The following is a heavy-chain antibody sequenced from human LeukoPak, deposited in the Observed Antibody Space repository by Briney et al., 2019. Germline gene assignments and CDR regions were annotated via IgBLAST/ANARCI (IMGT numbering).Heavy chain of an antibody. D-gene: IGHD3-9*01. CDR3: AKEVVREGDDILTLYYYYYGMDV. CDR2: ISGSGGST. V-gene: IGHV3-23*01. J-gene: IGHJ6*02. Sequence: AGASLRLAGAASGFTFMSYAMSWVRQAPGKGLEWVSAISGSGGSTYYADSVKGRFTISRDNSKNTLYLQMNSLRAEDTAVYYCAKEVVREGDDILTLYYYYYGMDVWGQGTTVTVSS. CDR1: GFTFMSYA.